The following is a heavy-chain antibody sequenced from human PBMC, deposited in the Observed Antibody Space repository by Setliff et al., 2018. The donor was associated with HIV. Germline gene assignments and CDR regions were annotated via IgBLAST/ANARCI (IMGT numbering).Heavy chain of an antibody. CDR1: GGSISSYY. D-gene: IGHD6-19*01. J-gene: IGHJ4*02. V-gene: IGHV4-59*01. CDR2: IYYSGGT. Sequence: SETLSLTCTVSGGSISSYYWSWIRQPPGKGLEWIGYIYYSGGTNYNPSLKSRVTISADKSKNQFSLKLSSVTAADTAVYYCARGSSGWTFDYWGQGTLVTAPQ. CDR3: ARGSSGWTFDY.